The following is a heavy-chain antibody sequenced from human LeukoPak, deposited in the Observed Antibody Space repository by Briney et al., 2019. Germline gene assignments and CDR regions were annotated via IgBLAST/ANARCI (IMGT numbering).Heavy chain of an antibody. V-gene: IGHV4-59*08. CDR2: MFYNVST. J-gene: IGHJ3*02. CDR1: GGSISSYY. CDR3: ARQGSGRAFDI. Sequence: SETLSLICTVSGGSISSYYWNWIRQPPGKGLEWIAYMFYNVSTNYSPSLKSRVTISVDTSKNQFPLKLISVTAADTAVYFCARQGSGRAFDIWGQGTMVTVSS.